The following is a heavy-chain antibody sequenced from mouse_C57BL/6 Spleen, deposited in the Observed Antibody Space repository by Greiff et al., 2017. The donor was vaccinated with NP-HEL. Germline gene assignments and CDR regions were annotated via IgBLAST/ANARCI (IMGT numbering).Heavy chain of an antibody. D-gene: IGHD4-1*01. V-gene: IGHV7-3*01. CDR2: IRNKANGYTT. J-gene: IGHJ2*01. Sequence: EVMLVESGGGLVQPGGSLSLSCAASGFTFTDYYMSWVRQPPGKALEWLGFIRNKANGYTTEYSASVKGRFTISRDNSQSILYLQMNALRAEDSATYYCARSPLTGFDYWGQGTTLTVSS. CDR3: ARSPLTGFDY. CDR1: GFTFTDYY.